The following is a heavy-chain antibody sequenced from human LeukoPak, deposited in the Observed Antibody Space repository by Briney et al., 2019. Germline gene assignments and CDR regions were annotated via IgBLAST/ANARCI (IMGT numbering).Heavy chain of an antibody. CDR2: IYYTKNT. Sequence: SETLSLTCTVSGGSISSSSAYWGWIRQPPGQGWEWVVCIYYTKNTYYNPSLKSRVTISADTSKNHFSQTLGSGSATDTAVYYCVSPRGFSYGYFDYWGQGTLVTVSS. V-gene: IGHV4-39*02. CDR1: GGSISSSSAY. J-gene: IGHJ4*02. D-gene: IGHD5-18*01. CDR3: VSPRGFSYGYFDY.